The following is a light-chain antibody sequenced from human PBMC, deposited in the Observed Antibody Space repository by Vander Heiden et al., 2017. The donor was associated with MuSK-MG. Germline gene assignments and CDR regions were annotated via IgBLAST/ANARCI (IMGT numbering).Light chain of an antibody. V-gene: IGLV2-14*01. CDR2: DVS. J-gene: IGLJ3*02. CDR1: SIDVGGYNY. CDR3: SSYTSSSTLV. Sequence: QSALTQPAPVSGSTGQSITISCTGTSIDVGGYNYVSWYQQHPGKAPKLMIYDVSNRPSGVSNRFSGSKSGNTASLTISGLQAEDEADYYCSSYTSSSTLVFGGGTKLTVL.